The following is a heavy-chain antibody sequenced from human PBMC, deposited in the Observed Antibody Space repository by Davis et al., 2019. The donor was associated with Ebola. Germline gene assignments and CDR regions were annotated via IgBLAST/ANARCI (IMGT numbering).Heavy chain of an antibody. CDR3: TIGYCGGGTCQAAFDI. V-gene: IGHV1-2*06. CDR1: GYTFIDFY. Sequence: ASVKVSCKTSGYTFIDFYMHWVRQAPGQGLAWMGRINPKTGVTNYAQSFQGRVTMTRDTSISIAYMQLSRLTSDDTAVYYCTIGYCGGGTCQAAFDIWGQGTIVTVSS. D-gene: IGHD2-15*01. CDR2: INPKTGVT. J-gene: IGHJ3*02.